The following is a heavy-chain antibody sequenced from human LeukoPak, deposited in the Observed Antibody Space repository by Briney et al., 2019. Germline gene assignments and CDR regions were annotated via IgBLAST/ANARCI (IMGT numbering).Heavy chain of an antibody. CDR1: GFTLSDYY. D-gene: IGHD1-14*01. J-gene: IGHJ4*02. CDR2: ISSSGSTI. CDR3: ARDSPAEPSNY. V-gene: IGHV3-11*01. Sequence: GGSLRLSCAASGFTLSDYYMSGIRQAPGKGREGVSYISSSGSTIYYADSVKGRFTISRDNAKNSLFLQMNSLRAEDTAVYYCARDSPAEPSNYWGQGTLVTVSS.